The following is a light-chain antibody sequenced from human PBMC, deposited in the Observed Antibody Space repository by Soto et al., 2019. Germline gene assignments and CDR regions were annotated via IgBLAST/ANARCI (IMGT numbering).Light chain of an antibody. CDR2: DVS. CDR3: CSYADTYTLA. CDR1: SSDVGSYNY. Sequence: QSALTQPRSVSGSPGQSVTISCTGTSSDVGSYNYVSWYQQHPGKAPKLMIYDVSKRPSGVPDRFSGSKSGNTASLTISGLQAEDEADYYCCSYADTYTLAFGGGTKVTVL. V-gene: IGLV2-11*01. J-gene: IGLJ2*01.